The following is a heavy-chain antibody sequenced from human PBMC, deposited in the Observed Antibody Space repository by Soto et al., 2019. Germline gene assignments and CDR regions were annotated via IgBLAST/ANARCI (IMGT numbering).Heavy chain of an antibody. V-gene: IGHV3-23*01. CDR1: GFTFSSYA. Sequence: GGSLRLSCAASGFTFSSYAMIWIRQVPGRGLEWVSGLWGSGGGIHYADSVKGRFSISRDNSANSVYLQMNNLRVEDTAVYYCARDWGGNAGLYWYFDVWGRGTLVTVSS. CDR3: ARDWGGNAGLYWYFDV. J-gene: IGHJ2*01. D-gene: IGHD3-16*01. CDR2: LWGSGGGI.